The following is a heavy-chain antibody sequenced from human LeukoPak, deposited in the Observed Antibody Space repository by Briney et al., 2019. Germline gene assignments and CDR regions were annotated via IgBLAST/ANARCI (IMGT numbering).Heavy chain of an antibody. J-gene: IGHJ4*02. Sequence: GGSLRLSCAASGFSFGNFWMHWGRQAPGEGLVWVSRISPDGSETTYADSVKGRFTISRDNAKNTLYLQLSSLRAEDTAVYYCARDMWGSFDYWGQGALVTVSS. CDR2: ISPDGSET. CDR3: ARDMWGSFDY. D-gene: IGHD7-27*01. V-gene: IGHV3-74*01. CDR1: GFSFGNFW.